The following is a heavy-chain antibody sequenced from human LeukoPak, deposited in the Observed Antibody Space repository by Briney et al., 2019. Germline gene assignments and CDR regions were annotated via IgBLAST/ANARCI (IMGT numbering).Heavy chain of an antibody. V-gene: IGHV1-69*01. CDR1: GGTFSSYA. D-gene: IGHD5-12*01. CDR3: AFVLRGYSGYDLVKRLDY. CDR2: IIPIFGAA. Sequence: RASVKVSCKASGGTFSSYAISWVRQAPGQGLEWMGGIIPIFGAANYAQKFQGRVTITADESTSTAYVELSSLRSEDTAVYYCAFVLRGYSGYDLVKRLDYWGQGTLVTVSS. J-gene: IGHJ4*02.